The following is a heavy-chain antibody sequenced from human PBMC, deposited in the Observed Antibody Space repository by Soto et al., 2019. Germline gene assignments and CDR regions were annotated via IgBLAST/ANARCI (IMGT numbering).Heavy chain of an antibody. J-gene: IGHJ6*02. CDR1: GFTFSSYG. CDR2: IWYDGSNK. CDR3: ARDVLPPYCSGGSCYYYYYGMDV. Sequence: GGSLRLSCAASGFTFSSYGMHWVRQAPGKGLEWVAVIWYDGSNKYYADSVKGRFTISRDNSKNTLYLQMNSLRTEDTAVYYCARDVLPPYCSGGSCYYYYYGMDVWGQGTTVTVPS. V-gene: IGHV3-33*01. D-gene: IGHD2-15*01.